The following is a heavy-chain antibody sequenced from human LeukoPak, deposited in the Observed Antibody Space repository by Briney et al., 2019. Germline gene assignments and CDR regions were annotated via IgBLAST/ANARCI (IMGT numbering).Heavy chain of an antibody. D-gene: IGHD3-10*01. CDR3: ARGGVSYYYGSGGYYYGMDV. V-gene: IGHV4-34*01. Sequence: SEALSLTCAVYGGSFSGYYWSWIRQPPGKGPEWIGEINHSGSTNYNPSLKSRVTISVDTSKNQFSLKLSSVTAADTAVYYCARGGVSYYYGSGGYYYGMDVWGQGTTVTVSS. CDR2: INHSGST. J-gene: IGHJ6*02. CDR1: GGSFSGYY.